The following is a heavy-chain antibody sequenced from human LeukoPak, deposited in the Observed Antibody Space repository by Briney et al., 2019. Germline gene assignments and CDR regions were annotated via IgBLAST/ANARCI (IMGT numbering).Heavy chain of an antibody. J-gene: IGHJ4*02. Sequence: GGSLRLSCAASGFTFSSYSMNWVRHAPGKGLEWVSSISSSSSYIYYADSVKGRFTISRDNAKNSLYLQMNSLRAEDTAVYYCASLTDYDILTGFAWWGQGTLVTVSS. CDR2: ISSSSSYI. CDR3: ASLTDYDILTGFAW. D-gene: IGHD3-9*01. V-gene: IGHV3-21*01. CDR1: GFTFSSYS.